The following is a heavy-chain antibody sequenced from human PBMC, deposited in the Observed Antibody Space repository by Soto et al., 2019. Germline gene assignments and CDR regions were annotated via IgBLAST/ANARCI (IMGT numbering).Heavy chain of an antibody. J-gene: IGHJ4*02. CDR3: ARDFWSAYDY. CDR1: GFSLSTSGMG. CDR2: IYWDDDK. D-gene: IGHD3-3*01. V-gene: IGHV2-5*02. Sequence: QITLKESGPTLVEPTQTLTLSCSFSGFSLSTSGMGVAWIRQSPGKALEWLALIYWDDDKRYRSSLRTRLTITKVTSKNQVLLTMTNVDPVDTATYFCARDFWSAYDYWGQRILVTVSS.